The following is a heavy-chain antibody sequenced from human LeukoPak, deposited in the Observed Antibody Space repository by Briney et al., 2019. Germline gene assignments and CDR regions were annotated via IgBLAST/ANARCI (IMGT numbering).Heavy chain of an antibody. CDR1: GGSISSYS. J-gene: IGHJ5*02. Sequence: PSETLSLTCTVSGGSISSYSWSWIRQPPGKGLEWIGYIYYSGSTNYNPSLKSRVTISVDTSKNQFSLKLSSVTAADTAVYYCARHERVTRFDPWGQGTLVTVSS. D-gene: IGHD2-21*02. V-gene: IGHV4-59*01. CDR3: ARHERVTRFDP. CDR2: IYYSGST.